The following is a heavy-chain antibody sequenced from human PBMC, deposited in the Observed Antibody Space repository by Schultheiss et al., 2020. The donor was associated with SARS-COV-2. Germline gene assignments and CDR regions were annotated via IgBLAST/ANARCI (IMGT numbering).Heavy chain of an antibody. D-gene: IGHD3-3*01. CDR3: AKEISYYNFWSGYYGGGFDH. CDR1: GFTFSSYG. J-gene: IGHJ5*02. Sequence: GGSLRLSCVGSGFTFSSYGMHWVRQAPGKGLEWVAVISYDGSNKYYADSVKGRFTISRDNSKNTLYLQMNSLRAEDTAVYYCAKEISYYNFWSGYYGGGFDHWGQGALVTVSS. CDR2: ISYDGSNK. V-gene: IGHV3-30*18.